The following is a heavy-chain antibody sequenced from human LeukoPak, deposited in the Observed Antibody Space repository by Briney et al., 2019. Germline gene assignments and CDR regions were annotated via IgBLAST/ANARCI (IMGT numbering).Heavy chain of an antibody. Sequence: GESLQISCKGSGYSFTSYWIGWVRPLPGKGLEWMGIIYPGDSDTRYSPSFQGQVTISAGKSISTAYLQWSSLKASDTAMYYCARVRYSSSWYGWFDPWGQGTLVTVSS. D-gene: IGHD6-13*01. J-gene: IGHJ5*02. CDR1: GYSFTSYW. V-gene: IGHV5-51*01. CDR2: IYPGDSDT. CDR3: ARVRYSSSWYGWFDP.